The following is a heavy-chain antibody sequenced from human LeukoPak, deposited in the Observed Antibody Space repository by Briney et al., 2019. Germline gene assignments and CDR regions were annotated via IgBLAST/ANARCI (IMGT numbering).Heavy chain of an antibody. CDR3: AKDDAWLQYEN. D-gene: IGHD5-24*01. CDR1: GFTFRNHG. J-gene: IGHJ4*02. Sequence: GGSLRLSCTASGFTFRNHGMNWVRQAPGKGLEWVSGISPNGGITYYADSVKGRFTISRDNSRNTVSLQMNYLRAEDTAIYYCAKDDAWLQYENWGQGILVTVSS. V-gene: IGHV3-23*01. CDR2: ISPNGGIT.